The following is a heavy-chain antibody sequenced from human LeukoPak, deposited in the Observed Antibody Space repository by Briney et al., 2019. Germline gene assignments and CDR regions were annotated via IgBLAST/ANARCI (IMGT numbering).Heavy chain of an antibody. CDR1: GASLSSTNW. CDR2: IYHSGST. D-gene: IGHD4-17*01. CDR3: ARENTVTTTFEY. V-gene: IGHV4-4*02. J-gene: IGHJ4*02. Sequence: SETLSLTCAVSGASLSSTNWWNWVRQPPGKGLEWLGEIYHSGSTNYNPSLKSRVTMSVDKSKNQFSLKLGSVTAADTAVYFCARENTVTTTFEYWGQGILVTVSS.